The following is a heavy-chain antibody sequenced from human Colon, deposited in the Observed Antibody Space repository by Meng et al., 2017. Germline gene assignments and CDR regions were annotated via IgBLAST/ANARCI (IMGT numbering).Heavy chain of an antibody. J-gene: IGHJ4*02. CDR1: CGSNKSGGYH. CDR2: MSDSGTT. D-gene: IGHD4-17*01. Sequence: QVHLHESVLGLVRPADDLSLVWTVTCGSNKSGGYHWSWVRQHPGKGLEYIGFMSDSGTTDYNPSLRSRVSISEIGSSKNQFSLTLRSVTAADTATYFCARDTLYGTDYWGPGILVTVSS. V-gene: IGHV4-31*02. CDR3: ARDTLYGTDY.